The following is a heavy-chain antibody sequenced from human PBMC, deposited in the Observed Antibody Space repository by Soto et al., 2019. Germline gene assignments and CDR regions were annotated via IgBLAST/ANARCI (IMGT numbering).Heavy chain of an antibody. J-gene: IGHJ6*02. CDR3: AKDQSASSNSYHAMDV. CDR2: ISFDGATK. D-gene: IGHD6-6*01. V-gene: IGHV3-30*09. CDR1: EFTFSPYP. Sequence: QEQLVESGGGVVQPGRPLRLSCAASEFTFSPYPMHWVRQAPGKGLEWVAVISFDGATKYYADSVKGRFAISRDNSMNTLYLQMNSLRTEDTAVYYCAKDQSASSNSYHAMDVWGPGPTVTVSS.